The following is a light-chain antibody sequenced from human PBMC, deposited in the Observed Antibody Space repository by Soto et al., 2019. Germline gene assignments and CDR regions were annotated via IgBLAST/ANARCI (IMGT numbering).Light chain of an antibody. CDR1: SSDVASYTY. CDR3: CSYAGSYILV. Sequence: QSALTQPRSVSGSPGQSVTISCTGTSSDVASYTYVSWYQQHPGKAPRLMIYDVSERPSGVPDRFSGSKSGNTASLTISGLQVEDEAIYYCCSYAGSYILVFGGGTKLTVL. V-gene: IGLV2-11*01. J-gene: IGLJ3*02. CDR2: DVS.